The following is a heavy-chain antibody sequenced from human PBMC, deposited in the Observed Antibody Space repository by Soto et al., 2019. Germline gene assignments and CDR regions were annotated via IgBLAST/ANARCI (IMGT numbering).Heavy chain of an antibody. V-gene: IGHV1-18*01. CDR1: CYTFTSYG. J-gene: IGHJ3*02. Sequence: SVKVSFKASCYTFTSYGISWVRQAPGQGLEWMGWISAYNGNTNYAQKLQGRVTMTTDTSTSTAYMELRSLRSDDTAVYYCARARDSSGRGAFDIWGQGTMVTVSS. D-gene: IGHD3-22*01. CDR3: ARARDSSGRGAFDI. CDR2: ISAYNGNT.